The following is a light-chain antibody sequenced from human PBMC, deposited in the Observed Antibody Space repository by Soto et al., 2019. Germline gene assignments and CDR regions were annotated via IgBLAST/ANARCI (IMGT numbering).Light chain of an antibody. CDR2: EVS. Sequence: QSVLTQPASVSGSPGQSITISCPGTSSDVGGYNYVSWYQQHPGKAPKLMIYEVSNRPSGVSNRFSGSKSGNTASLTISGLQAEDEADYYCSSYTSSSTLYVFGTGTKATVL. V-gene: IGLV2-14*01. J-gene: IGLJ1*01. CDR3: SSYTSSSTLYV. CDR1: SSDVGGYNY.